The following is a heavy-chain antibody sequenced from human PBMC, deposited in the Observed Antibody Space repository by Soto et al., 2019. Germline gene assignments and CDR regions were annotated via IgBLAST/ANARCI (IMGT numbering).Heavy chain of an antibody. J-gene: IGHJ6*02. V-gene: IGHV3-30*03. Sequence: GSLRLSFAASFFTFSISGMHWIRQAPGKGLEWVAVISYDGSNKYYADSVKGRFTISRDNSKNTLYLQMNSLRAEDTAVYYCARTHSSGYDDYYYYGMDVWGQGTTVTVSS. D-gene: IGHD3-22*01. CDR1: FFTFSISG. CDR2: ISYDGSNK. CDR3: ARTHSSGYDDYYYYGMDV.